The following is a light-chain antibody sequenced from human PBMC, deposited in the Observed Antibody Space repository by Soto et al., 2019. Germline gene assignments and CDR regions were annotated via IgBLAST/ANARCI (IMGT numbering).Light chain of an antibody. CDR1: QSVLYSSNNKNY. Sequence: DIVMTQSPDSLAVSLGERATINCKSSQSVLYSSNNKNYLAWYQQKPGQPPKLLIYWASTRESGVPDRFSGSGSGTDFTLTISSLQAEAVAVYYCQQYYSPWTFGQGTKVELK. V-gene: IGKV4-1*01. J-gene: IGKJ1*01. CDR2: WAS. CDR3: QQYYSPWT.